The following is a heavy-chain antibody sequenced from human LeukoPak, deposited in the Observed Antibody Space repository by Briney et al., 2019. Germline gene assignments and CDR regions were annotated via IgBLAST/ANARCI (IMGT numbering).Heavy chain of an antibody. CDR2: IYTSGST. J-gene: IGHJ4*02. CDR3: ASLDWNYYYFDY. D-gene: IGHD1-7*01. Sequence: PSETLSLTCTVSGGSISSASYYWNWIRQPAGKGLGWIGRIYTSGSTNYNPSLKSRVTISVDTSKNQFSLKLSSVTAADTAVYYCASLDWNYYYFDYWGQGTLVTVSS. V-gene: IGHV4-61*02. CDR1: GGSISSASYY.